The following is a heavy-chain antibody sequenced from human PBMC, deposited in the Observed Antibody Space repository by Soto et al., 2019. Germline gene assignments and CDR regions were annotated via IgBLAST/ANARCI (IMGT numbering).Heavy chain of an antibody. CDR2: ISSSSSYI. J-gene: IGHJ5*02. V-gene: IGHV3-21*01. D-gene: IGHD6-19*01. Sequence: KGLEWVSSISSSSSYIYYADSVKGRFTISRDNAKNSLYLQMNSLRAEDTAVYYCARGFSSGWLLNNWFDPWGQGTLVTVSS. CDR3: ARGFSSGWLLNNWFDP.